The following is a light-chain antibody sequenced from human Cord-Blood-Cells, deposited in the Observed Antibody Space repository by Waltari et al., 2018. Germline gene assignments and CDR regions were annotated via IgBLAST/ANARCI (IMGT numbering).Light chain of an antibody. V-gene: IGLV2-11*01. CDR3: CSYAGSVV. J-gene: IGLJ2*01. CDR1: SSDVGGYNY. CDR2: EVS. Sequence: QSALTQPRPVSGSPGQSVPISCTGTSSDVGGYNYVSWYQQPPGKAPKLMIYEVSKRPSGVPDRFSGSKSGNTASLTISGLQAEDEADYYCCSYAGSVVFGGGTKLTVL.